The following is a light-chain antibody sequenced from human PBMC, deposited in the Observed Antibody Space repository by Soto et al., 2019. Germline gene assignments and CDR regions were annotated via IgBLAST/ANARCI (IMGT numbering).Light chain of an antibody. Sequence: HSVLTQPASVSGSPGQSITISCTGTSSDVGGYNYVSWYQQHPGKAPKLIIYEVSNRPSGVSNRFSGSKSGNTASLTISGLQAEDEADYYCNSYTSKSTGVFGTGTKVTVL. CDR1: SSDVGGYNY. CDR2: EVS. CDR3: NSYTSKSTGV. V-gene: IGLV2-14*01. J-gene: IGLJ1*01.